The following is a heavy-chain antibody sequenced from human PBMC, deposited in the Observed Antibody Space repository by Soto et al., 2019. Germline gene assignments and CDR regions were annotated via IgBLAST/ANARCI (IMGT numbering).Heavy chain of an antibody. J-gene: IGHJ6*01. CDR1: GGSMGSGSFY. CDR2: ILYSGST. Sequence: ETQSLSCSAAGGSMGSGSFYCGWLGKQQGKGLEWVGSILYSGSTYHTPSLKSRVTISVRTPKNQFSLKLSSVTAADTAVYFFSKDCASDDLYG. D-gene: IGHD1-1*01. V-gene: IGHV4-39*07. CDR3: SKDCASDDLYG.